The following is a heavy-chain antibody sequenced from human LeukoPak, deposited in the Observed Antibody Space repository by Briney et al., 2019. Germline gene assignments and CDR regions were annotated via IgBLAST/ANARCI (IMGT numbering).Heavy chain of an antibody. V-gene: IGHV4-59*01. CDR2: IYYSGST. J-gene: IGHJ5*02. D-gene: IGHD3-16*01. CDR3: AREMRDYDYVWGSYFDP. CDR1: GGSISSYY. Sequence: SETLSLTCTVSGGSISSYYWSWIRQPPGKGLEWIGYIYYSGSTNYNPSLKSRLTISVHTSKNQFSLKLSSVTAADTAVYYCAREMRDYDYVWGSYFDPWGQGTLVTVSS.